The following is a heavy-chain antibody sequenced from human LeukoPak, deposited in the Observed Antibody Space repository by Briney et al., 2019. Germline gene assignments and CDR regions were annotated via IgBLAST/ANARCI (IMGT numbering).Heavy chain of an antibody. Sequence: GGSLRLSCAASGFTVSSNYMSWVRQAPGKGLEWVSVIYSGGSTYYADSVKGRFTISRDNSKNSLYLQMNSLRTEDTALYYCAKDFSETTVTNYGMDVWGQGTTVTVSS. D-gene: IGHD4-17*01. CDR2: IYSGGST. CDR1: GFTVSSNY. CDR3: AKDFSETTVTNYGMDV. V-gene: IGHV3-53*05. J-gene: IGHJ6*02.